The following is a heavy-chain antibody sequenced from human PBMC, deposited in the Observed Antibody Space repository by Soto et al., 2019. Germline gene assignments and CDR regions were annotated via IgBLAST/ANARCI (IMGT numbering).Heavy chain of an antibody. D-gene: IGHD3-3*01. CDR2: IYYSGST. V-gene: IGHV4-31*03. J-gene: IGHJ3*02. Sequence: SETLSVTCTVSGGSISSGGYYWSWIRQHPGKGLEWIGYIYYSGSTYYNPSLKSRVTISVDTSKNQFSLKLSSVTAADTAVYYCARRNYDFWSGYPDDAFDIWGQGTMVTVSS. CDR3: ARRNYDFWSGYPDDAFDI. CDR1: GGSISSGGYY.